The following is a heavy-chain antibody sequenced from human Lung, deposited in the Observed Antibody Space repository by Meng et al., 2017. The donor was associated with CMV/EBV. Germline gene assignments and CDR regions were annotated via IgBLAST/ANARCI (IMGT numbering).Heavy chain of an antibody. J-gene: IGHJ4*02. Sequence: PCSGSGFTFIDYTLHWVRQAPGKGLEWVALISPDGSNKYYADSLKGRFAVPRDNSKNTLYLQMNSLRPEDTAVYYCARDMFAWGVPDRPFDYWSQGKXVTVSS. D-gene: IGHD3-10*01. CDR1: GFTFIDYT. V-gene: IGHV3-30*09. CDR3: ARDMFAWGVPDRPFDY. CDR2: ISPDGSNK.